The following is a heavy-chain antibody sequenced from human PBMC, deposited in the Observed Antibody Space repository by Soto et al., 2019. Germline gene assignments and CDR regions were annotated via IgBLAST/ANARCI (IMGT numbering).Heavy chain of an antibody. CDR1: GFTFSSYG. V-gene: IGHV3-33*01. CDR3: ARDGFGDYTWGYYFDY. CDR2: IWYDGSNK. Sequence: GGSLRLSCAASGFTFSSYGMHWVRQAPGKGLEWVAVIWYDGSNKYYADSVKGRFTISRDNSKNTLYLQMNSLRAEDTAVYYCARDGFGDYTWGYYFDYWGQGTLVTVSS. D-gene: IGHD3-10*01. J-gene: IGHJ4*02.